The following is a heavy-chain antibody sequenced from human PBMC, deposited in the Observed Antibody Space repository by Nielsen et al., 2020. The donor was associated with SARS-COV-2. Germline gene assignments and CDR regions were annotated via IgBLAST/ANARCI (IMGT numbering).Heavy chain of an antibody. Sequence: GGSLRLSCAASGFTFSSYGMHWVRQAPGKGLEWEAVISYDGSNKYYADSVKGRFTISRDNSKNTLNLQMTSLRAEDTAVYYCASDSNSYNYYYYYGMDVWGQGTTVTVSS. CDR1: GFTFSSYG. J-gene: IGHJ6*02. CDR2: ISYDGSNK. CDR3: ASDSNSYNYYYYYGMDV. D-gene: IGHD2-2*01. V-gene: IGHV3-30*03.